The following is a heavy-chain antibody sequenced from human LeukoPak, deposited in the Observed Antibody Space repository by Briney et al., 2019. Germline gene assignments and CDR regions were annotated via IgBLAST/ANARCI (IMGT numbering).Heavy chain of an antibody. V-gene: IGHV3-48*03. CDR3: ARETHPAAAVDY. Sequence: GGSLRLSCAASGFTFSSYEMNWVRQAPGKGLEWVSYISGSGSAIYYADSVKGRFTISRDNAKNSLYLHMNSLRAEDTAVYFCARETHPAAAVDYWGQGTLLTVCS. CDR1: GFTFSSYE. J-gene: IGHJ4*02. CDR2: ISGSGSAI. D-gene: IGHD6-13*01.